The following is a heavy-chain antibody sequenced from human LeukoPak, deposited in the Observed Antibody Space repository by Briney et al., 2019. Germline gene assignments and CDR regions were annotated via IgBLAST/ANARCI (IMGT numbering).Heavy chain of an antibody. CDR1: GFTFSDYY. CDR2: ISSSGSTI. Sequence: GGSLRLSCAASGFTFSDYYMRWIRQAPGKGLEWVSYISSSGSTIYYADSVKGRFTISRDNAKNSLYLQMNSLRAEDTAVYYCARDYADYVGYFFFDYWGQGTLVTVSS. D-gene: IGHD4-17*01. J-gene: IGHJ4*02. CDR3: ARDYADYVGYFFFDY. V-gene: IGHV3-11*01.